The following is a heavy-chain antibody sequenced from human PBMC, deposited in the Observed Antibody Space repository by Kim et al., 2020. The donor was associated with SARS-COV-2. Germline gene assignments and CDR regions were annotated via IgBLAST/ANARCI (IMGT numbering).Heavy chain of an antibody. J-gene: IGHJ1*01. Sequence: ASVKVSCKASGYTFTGYYMHWVRQAPGQGLEWMGWINPNSGGTNYAQKFQGRVTMTRDTSISTAYMELSRLRSDDTAVYYCAVPRRITVHGNQHWGQGTLVTVSS. CDR2: INPNSGGT. CDR3: AVPRRITVHGNQH. V-gene: IGHV1-2*02. CDR1: GYTFTGYY. D-gene: IGHD3-10*01.